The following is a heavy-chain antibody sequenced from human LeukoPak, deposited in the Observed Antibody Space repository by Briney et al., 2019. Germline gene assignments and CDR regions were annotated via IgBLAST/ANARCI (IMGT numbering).Heavy chain of an antibody. CDR2: INPNSGGT. D-gene: IGHD5-18*01. Sequence: GAPVKVSCKASGYTFTGYYMHWVRQAPGQGLEWMGWINPNSGGTNYAQKFQGRVTMTRDTSISTAYMELSRLRSDDTAVYYCARENSYGPNWFDPWGQGTLVTVSS. J-gene: IGHJ5*02. V-gene: IGHV1-2*02. CDR3: ARENSYGPNWFDP. CDR1: GYTFTGYY.